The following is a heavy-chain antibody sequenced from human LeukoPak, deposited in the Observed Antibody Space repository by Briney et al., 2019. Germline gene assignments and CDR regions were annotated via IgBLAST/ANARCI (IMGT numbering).Heavy chain of an antibody. CDR1: GYTFSSYT. D-gene: IGHD3-22*01. CDR3: ARDTVPVPWYHYERSGYGYFDL. J-gene: IGHJ2*01. Sequence: ASVKVSCKASGYTFSSYTMNWVRQAPGQGLEWMGCINTNTGNPTYAQGFTGRFVFSLDTSVSTAYLQISSLKAEDTAVYYCARDTVPVPWYHYERSGYGYFDLWGRGTLVTVSS. V-gene: IGHV7-4-1*02. CDR2: INTNTGNP.